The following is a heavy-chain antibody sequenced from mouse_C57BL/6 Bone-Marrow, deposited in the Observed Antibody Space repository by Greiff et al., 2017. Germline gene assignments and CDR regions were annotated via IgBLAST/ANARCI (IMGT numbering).Heavy chain of an antibody. CDR1: GYTFTDYN. D-gene: IGHD2-4*01. V-gene: IGHV1-22*01. CDR2: INPNNGGT. CDR3: AYEYDSWFAY. Sequence: VQLQQSGPELVKPGASVKMSCKASGYTFTDYNMHWVKQSHGKSLEWIGYINPNNGGTSYNQKFKGKATLTVNKSSSTAYMELRSLASEDSAVYYCAYEYDSWFAYWGQGTLVTVSA. J-gene: IGHJ3*01.